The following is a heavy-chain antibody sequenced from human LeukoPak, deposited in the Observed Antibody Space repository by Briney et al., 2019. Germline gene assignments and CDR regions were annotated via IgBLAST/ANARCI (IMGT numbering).Heavy chain of an antibody. CDR3: ARGGGNTHYKWFDS. J-gene: IGHJ5*01. D-gene: IGHD3-16*01. CDR2: IYSSGTT. V-gene: IGHV4-4*07. CDR1: SDSINSYY. Sequence: PSETLSLTCTVSSDSINSYYWSWIRQPAGKGLEWIGRIYSSGTTNYNPSLKSRVAMSIDTSKNQFSLKLSSVTAADTAVFYCARGGGNTHYKWFDSWGQGTLVTVSP.